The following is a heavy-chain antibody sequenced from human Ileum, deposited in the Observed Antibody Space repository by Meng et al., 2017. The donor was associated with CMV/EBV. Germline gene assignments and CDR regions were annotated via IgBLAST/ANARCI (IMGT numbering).Heavy chain of an antibody. D-gene: IGHD4-11*01. CDR3: ARDNYG. Sequence: GGSLRLSCAVSGFIVSDNYMSWVRQTPGKGLEWVSVTYSDGRSYYTDSVTGRFTISRDNPKNTVYLQMNSLRAEDTAVYYCARDNYGWGQGKRVTGAS. J-gene: IGHJ4*02. CDR1: GFIVSDNY. V-gene: IGHV3-66*02. CDR2: TYSDGRS.